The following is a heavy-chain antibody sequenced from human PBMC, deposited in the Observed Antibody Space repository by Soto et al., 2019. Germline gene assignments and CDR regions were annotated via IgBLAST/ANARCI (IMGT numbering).Heavy chain of an antibody. CDR2: IYSGGST. Sequence: EALKISCAASGFTVSTKYMSWVRQAPGKGLEWVSVIYSGGSTFYADSVRGRFTISRDNSKNTVNLQMNSLRAEDTAVYYCARDPWAADYWGQGTLVTVSS. D-gene: IGHD3-16*01. J-gene: IGHJ4*02. CDR3: ARDPWAADY. CDR1: GFTVSTKY. V-gene: IGHV3-66*01.